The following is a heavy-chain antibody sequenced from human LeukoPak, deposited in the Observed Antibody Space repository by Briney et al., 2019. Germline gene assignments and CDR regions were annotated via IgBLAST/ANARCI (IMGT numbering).Heavy chain of an antibody. D-gene: IGHD2-21*01. CDR1: GFTFSSYS. Sequence: GGSLRLSCAASGFTFSSYSMNWVRQAPGKGLEWVSSISSSSYIYYADSVKGRFTISRDNAKNSLYLQMNSLRAEDTAVYYCARVKGGYCGGDCYYFDYWGQGTLVTVSS. CDR2: ISSSSYI. CDR3: ARVKGGYCGGDCYYFDY. V-gene: IGHV3-21*01. J-gene: IGHJ4*02.